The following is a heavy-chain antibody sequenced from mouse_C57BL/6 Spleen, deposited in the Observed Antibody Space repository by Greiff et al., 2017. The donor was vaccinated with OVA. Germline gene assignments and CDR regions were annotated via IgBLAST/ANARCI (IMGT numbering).Heavy chain of an antibody. CDR3: GITTLVARDWYFDV. J-gene: IGHJ1*03. CDR2: IYPGSGST. CDR1: GYTFTSYW. V-gene: IGHV1-55*01. Sequence: QVQLQQPGAELVKPGASVKMSCKASGYTFTSYWITWVKQRPGQGLEWIGDIYPGSGSTNYNEKFTSKATLTVDTSSSTAYMQLSSRTSEDSAVDYCGITTLVARDWYFDVWGTGTTVTVSS. D-gene: IGHD1-1*01.